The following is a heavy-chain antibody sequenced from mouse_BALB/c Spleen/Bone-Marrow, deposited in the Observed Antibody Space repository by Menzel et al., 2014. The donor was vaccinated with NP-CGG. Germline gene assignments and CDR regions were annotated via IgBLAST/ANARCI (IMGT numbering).Heavy chain of an antibody. CDR2: DTPYNGGT. Sequence: VQLQQSGPELVKPGASVKMSCTASGYTFTDYYMDWVKQRHGESFEWIGRDTPYNGGTTYNQKFKGKVTLTVDKSSSTAYMALNSLTSEDSAVYYCARTGYWGQGTTLTVYS. V-gene: IGHV1-19*01. CDR3: ARTGY. J-gene: IGHJ2*01. CDR1: GYTFTDYY.